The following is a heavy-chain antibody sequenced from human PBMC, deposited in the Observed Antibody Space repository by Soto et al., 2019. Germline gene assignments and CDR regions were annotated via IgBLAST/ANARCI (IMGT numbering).Heavy chain of an antibody. V-gene: IGHV1-18*01. CDR3: ARASYYDSSGYPMSSGMDV. Sequence: WASVKVSCKASGYTFTSYGFSWVRQAPGQGLEWMGWVSAYNGNTNYAQKFQGRVTMTTDTSTSTAYMELRSLRSDDTAVYYCARASYYDSSGYPMSSGMDVWG. D-gene: IGHD3-22*01. J-gene: IGHJ6*02. CDR2: VSAYNGNT. CDR1: GYTFTSYG.